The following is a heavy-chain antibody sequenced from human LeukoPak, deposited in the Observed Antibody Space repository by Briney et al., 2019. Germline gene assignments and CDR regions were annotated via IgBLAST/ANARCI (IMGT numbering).Heavy chain of an antibody. Sequence: GGSLRLSCAASGFTFDDYGMSWVRQAPGKGLEWVSGISWNSGSVGYADSVKGRFTISRDNAKKSLYMQMNSLRAEDTALYYCAKDSYGPGIAAAGFDYWGQGTLVIVSS. J-gene: IGHJ4*02. D-gene: IGHD6-13*01. CDR3: AKDSYGPGIAAAGFDY. V-gene: IGHV3-9*01. CDR2: ISWNSGSV. CDR1: GFTFDDYG.